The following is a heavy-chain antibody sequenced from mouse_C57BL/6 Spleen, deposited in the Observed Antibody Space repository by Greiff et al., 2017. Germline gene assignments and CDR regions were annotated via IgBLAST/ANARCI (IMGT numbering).Heavy chain of an antibody. CDR2: IHPNSGST. CDR3: ARIGITTVVATRYFDV. CDR1: GYTFTSYW. V-gene: IGHV1-64*01. J-gene: IGHJ1*03. Sequence: QVQLQQPGAELVKPGASVKLSCKASGYTFTSYWMHWVKQRPGQGLEWIGMIHPNSGSTNYNEKFKSKATLTVDKSSSTAYMQLSSLTSEDSAVYYCARIGITTVVATRYFDVWGTETTVTVSS. D-gene: IGHD1-1*01.